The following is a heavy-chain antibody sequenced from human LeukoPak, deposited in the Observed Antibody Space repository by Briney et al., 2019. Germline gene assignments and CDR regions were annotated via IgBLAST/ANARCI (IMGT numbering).Heavy chain of an antibody. CDR2: ITWNSGST. Sequence: GGSLRLSCAASGFTFDDYAMNWVRQAPGKGLEWVSGITWNSGSTGYADSVKGRFTISRDNAKNSLYLQMNSLRAEDTALYYCAKDTRYSYGYGMDVWGQGTTVTVSS. CDR3: AKDTRYSYGYGMDV. CDR1: GFTFDDYA. D-gene: IGHD5-18*01. V-gene: IGHV3-9*01. J-gene: IGHJ6*02.